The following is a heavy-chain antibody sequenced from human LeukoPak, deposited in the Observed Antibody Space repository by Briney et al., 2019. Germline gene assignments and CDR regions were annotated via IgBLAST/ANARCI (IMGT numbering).Heavy chain of an antibody. D-gene: IGHD3-3*01. Sequence: GGSLRLSCAASGFSFSNYGMHWVRQPPGKGLEWVAFIRYDGSNKHYADSVKGRFSISRDNSKTTLYLQMNSLRPEDTAVYYCAKDFPSRDNFWGGYYTDFDYWGQGTLVTVSS. CDR1: GFSFSNYG. CDR3: AKDFPSRDNFWGGYYTDFDY. CDR2: IRYDGSNK. V-gene: IGHV3-30*02. J-gene: IGHJ4*02.